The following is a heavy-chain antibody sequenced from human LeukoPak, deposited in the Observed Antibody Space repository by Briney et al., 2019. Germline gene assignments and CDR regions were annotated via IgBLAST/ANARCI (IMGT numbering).Heavy chain of an antibody. V-gene: IGHV1-8*01. D-gene: IGHD4-17*01. CDR1: GYTFTSYD. CDR3: ARKYGDYSDY. J-gene: IGHJ4*02. Sequence: GASVKVSCKASGYTFTSYDINWVRQAPGQGLEWMGWMNPNSGNTGYAQTFQGRVTMTRDTSISTAYMELSSLRSEDTAVYYCARKYGDYSDYWGQGTLVTVSS. CDR2: MNPNSGNT.